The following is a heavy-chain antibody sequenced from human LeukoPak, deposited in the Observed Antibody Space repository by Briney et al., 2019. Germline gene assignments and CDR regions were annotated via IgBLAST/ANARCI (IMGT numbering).Heavy chain of an antibody. V-gene: IGHV1-2*06. CDR1: GYTFTGYY. J-gene: IGHJ4*02. CDR2: INPNSGGT. CDR3: ARDLAGLLQRQYSVATIIGGNDY. D-gene: IGHD5-12*01. Sequence: ASVKVSCKASGYTFTGYYMHWVRQAPGQGLEWMGRINPNSGGTNYAQKFQGRVTMTRDTSISTAYMELSRLRSDDTAVYYCARDLAGLLQRQYSVATIIGGNDYWGQGTLVTVSS.